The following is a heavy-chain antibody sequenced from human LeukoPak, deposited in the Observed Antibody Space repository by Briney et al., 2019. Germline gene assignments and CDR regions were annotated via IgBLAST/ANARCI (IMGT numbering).Heavy chain of an antibody. J-gene: IGHJ6*03. CDR3: ARGGYYDFWSGYLAGRLYYYYYMDV. V-gene: IGHV1-18*01. D-gene: IGHD3-3*01. Sequence: ASVKVPCKASGYTFTSYGISWVRQAPGQGLEWMRWISAYNGNANYAQKLQGRVTMTTDTSTSTAYMELRSLRSDDTAVYYCARGGYYDFWSGYLAGRLYYYYYMDVWGKGTTVTVSS. CDR2: ISAYNGNA. CDR1: GYTFTSYG.